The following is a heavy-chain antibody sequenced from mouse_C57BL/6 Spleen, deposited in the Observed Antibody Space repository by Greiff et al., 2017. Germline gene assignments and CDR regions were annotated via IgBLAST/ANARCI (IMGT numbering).Heavy chain of an antibody. CDR1: GYTFTDYY. D-gene: IGHD2-13*01. Sequence: EVKLQQSGPVLVKPGASVKMSCKASGYTFTDYYMNWVKQSHGKSLEWIGVINPYNGGTSYNQKFKGKATLTVDKSSSTAYMELNSLTSEDSAVYYCARGLGDYYFDYWGQGTTLTVSS. J-gene: IGHJ2*01. CDR2: INPYNGGT. CDR3: ARGLGDYYFDY. V-gene: IGHV1-19*01.